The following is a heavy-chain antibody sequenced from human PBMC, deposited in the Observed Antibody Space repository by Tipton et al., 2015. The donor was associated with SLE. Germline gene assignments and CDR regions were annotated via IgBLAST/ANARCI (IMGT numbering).Heavy chain of an antibody. D-gene: IGHD2-8*01. V-gene: IGHV3-33*01. CDR2: IWFDGGNK. J-gene: IGHJ3*02. CDR1: GFTFSSYG. Sequence: SLRLSCAASGFTFSSYGMHWVRQAPGKGLEWVAVIWFDGGNKHYADSVKGRFTISRDNSKNTLYLQMNSLRAEDTAVYFCARDPLWVMVYAAAFDIWGQGTMVTVSS. CDR3: ARDPLWVMVYAAAFDI.